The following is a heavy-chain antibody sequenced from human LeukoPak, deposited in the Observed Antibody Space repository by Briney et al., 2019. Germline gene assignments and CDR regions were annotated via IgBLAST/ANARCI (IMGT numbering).Heavy chain of an antibody. D-gene: IGHD6-19*01. Sequence: SETLSLTCAVSGGSFSGYYWSWIRQPPGKGLEWIGETNHSGSTNYNPSLKSRVTISVDTSKNQFSLKLSSVTAADTAVYYCARRQWLVRTFDYWGQGTLVTVSS. J-gene: IGHJ4*02. CDR3: ARRQWLVRTFDY. CDR1: GGSFSGYY. CDR2: TNHSGST. V-gene: IGHV4-34*01.